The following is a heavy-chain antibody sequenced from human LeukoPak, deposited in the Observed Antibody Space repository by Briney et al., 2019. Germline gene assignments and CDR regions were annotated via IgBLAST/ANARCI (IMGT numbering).Heavy chain of an antibody. Sequence: ASVKVSCKASGYTFTAYYIHWVRQAPGQGLEWMGWINPNSGGTKYPQKFQGGVSMTRDTSISTAYMELSGLTSDDTAVYYCARDNSVGDNAWWFDPWGQGTLVTVSS. J-gene: IGHJ5*02. CDR1: GYTFTAYY. D-gene: IGHD1-26*01. V-gene: IGHV1-2*02. CDR3: ARDNSVGDNAWWFDP. CDR2: INPNSGGT.